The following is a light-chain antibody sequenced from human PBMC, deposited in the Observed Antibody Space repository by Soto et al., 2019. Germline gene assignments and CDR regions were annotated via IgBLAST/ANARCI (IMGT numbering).Light chain of an antibody. CDR3: QHHNSYYQT. CDR1: QSIRYY. J-gene: IGKJ1*01. V-gene: IGKV1-5*01. Sequence: DIQLTQSPPTLSASVGDRVTITCRASQSIRYYLAWYQQMPGKAPKLLIYGASSLQSGVPSRFSGSGSGTEFTLTISSLQPDDFATYFRQHHNSYYQTFGQGTKVDIK. CDR2: GAS.